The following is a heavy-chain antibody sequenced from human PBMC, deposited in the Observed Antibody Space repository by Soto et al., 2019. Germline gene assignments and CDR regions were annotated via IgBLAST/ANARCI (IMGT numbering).Heavy chain of an antibody. CDR1: GGSISSSSYY. Sequence: SETLSLTCTVSGGSISSSSYYWGWIRQPPGKGLEWIGSIYYSGSTYYNPSLKSRVTISVDTSKNQFSLKLSSVTAADTAVYYCARHKVPDSLVSWFDPWGQGTLVTVSS. CDR3: ARHKVPDSLVSWFDP. V-gene: IGHV4-39*01. CDR2: IYYSGST. J-gene: IGHJ5*02. D-gene: IGHD2-15*01.